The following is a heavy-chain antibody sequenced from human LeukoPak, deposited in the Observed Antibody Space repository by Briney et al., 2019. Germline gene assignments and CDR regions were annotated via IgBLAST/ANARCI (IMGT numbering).Heavy chain of an antibody. V-gene: IGHV3-7*01. CDR2: IKQDGSEK. CDR1: GFTFSSYW. J-gene: IGHJ1*01. CDR3: AKTFYYYDTTGKVQYFQH. D-gene: IGHD3-9*01. Sequence: GSLRLSCAASGFTFSSYWMTWVRQAPGKGLEWAANIKQDGSEKNYVDSVKGRFTISRDNAKSSLYLQMNSLRAEDTAMYYCAKTFYYYDTTGKVQYFQHWGQGTLVTVSS.